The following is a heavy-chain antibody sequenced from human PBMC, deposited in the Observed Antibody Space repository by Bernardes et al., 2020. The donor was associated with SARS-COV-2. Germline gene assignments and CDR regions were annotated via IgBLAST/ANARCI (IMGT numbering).Heavy chain of an antibody. D-gene: IGHD2-2*02. CDR2: ISGSGGST. CDR3: AKAPPIVVVPAAILPWSDY. CDR1: GFTFSSYA. V-gene: IGHV3-23*01. J-gene: IGHJ4*02. Sequence: GGSLRLSCVASGFTFSSYAMSWVRQAPGKGLEWVSAISGSGGSTYYADSVKGRFTISRDNSKNTLYLQMNSLRAEDTAVYYCAKAPPIVVVPAAILPWSDYWGQGTLVTVSS.